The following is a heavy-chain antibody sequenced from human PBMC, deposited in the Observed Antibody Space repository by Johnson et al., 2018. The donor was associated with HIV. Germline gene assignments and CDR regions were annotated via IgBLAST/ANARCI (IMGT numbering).Heavy chain of an antibody. V-gene: IGHV3-30*02. D-gene: IGHD6-6*01. CDR3: AREFRYSSSPAHYAFDI. CDR1: GFTFSYYG. J-gene: IGHJ3*02. Sequence: QVQLVESGGGVVQPGGSLRLSCATSGFTFSYYGLHWVRQAPGVGLEWVAFTRYDGSDEFYADSVKGRFTISRDTSKNTLYLQMNNLRAEDTAVYYCAREFRYSSSPAHYAFDIWGQGTMVTVSS. CDR2: TRYDGSDE.